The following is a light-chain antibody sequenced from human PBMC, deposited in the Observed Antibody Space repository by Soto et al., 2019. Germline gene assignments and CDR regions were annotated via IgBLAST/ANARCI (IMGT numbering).Light chain of an antibody. CDR3: AAWDDSLNGYV. V-gene: IGLV1-44*01. CDR1: SSNIGSNS. CDR2: SND. Sequence: SVVTQPPSASVTPGQRVTISCSGSSSNIGSNSVNWYQQLPGTAPKLLIYSNDRRPSGVPDRFSGSKSGTSASLAISGLQSEDEADYYCAAWDDSLNGYVFGTGTKVTVL. J-gene: IGLJ1*01.